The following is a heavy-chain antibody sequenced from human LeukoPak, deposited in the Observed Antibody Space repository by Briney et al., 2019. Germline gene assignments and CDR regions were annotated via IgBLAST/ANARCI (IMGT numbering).Heavy chain of an antibody. CDR3: AGYHAYGVTTPPLGY. J-gene: IGHJ4*02. D-gene: IGHD4-17*01. Sequence: SQILSLTCTVSGGSISSDDYYWIWIRQPPGKGLEWIGYIYHSGSTYYNPSLKSRVTISLDASKNQFSLKLSSVTAADTAVYFCAGYHAYGVTTPPLGYWGQGTLVTVSS. CDR2: IYHSGST. V-gene: IGHV4-30-2*01. CDR1: GGSISSDDYY.